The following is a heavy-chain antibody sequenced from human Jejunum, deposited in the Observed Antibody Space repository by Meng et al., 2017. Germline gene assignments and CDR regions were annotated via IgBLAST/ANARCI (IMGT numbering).Heavy chain of an antibody. J-gene: IGHJ4*02. V-gene: IGHV3-23*04. CDR3: AKDSQWMTTVDY. CDR2: ISGRGDNT. D-gene: IGHD4-17*01. Sequence: EVYLVQSGGGLVQPGGSLRLSCAASGFTFSSYAMSWVRQAPGKGLEWVSSISGRGDNTDYADSVKGRFTISRDNSRNTLYLQMNSLRAEDTALYSCAKDSQWMTTVDYWGQGTLVTVSS. CDR1: GFTFSSYA.